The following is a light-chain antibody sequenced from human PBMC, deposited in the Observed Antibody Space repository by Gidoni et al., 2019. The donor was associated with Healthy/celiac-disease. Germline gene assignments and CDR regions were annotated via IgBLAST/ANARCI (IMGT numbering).Light chain of an antibody. CDR1: QSISSY. CDR3: QQSYSTPWT. Sequence: DIQMNQSPSSLSASVGDRVTITCRASQSISSYLNWYQQKPGKAPKLLIYAASSLQSGVPSMFSGSGSGTDFTLTISSLQPEDFATYYCQQSYSTPWTFGQXTKVEIK. CDR2: AAS. V-gene: IGKV1-39*01. J-gene: IGKJ1*01.